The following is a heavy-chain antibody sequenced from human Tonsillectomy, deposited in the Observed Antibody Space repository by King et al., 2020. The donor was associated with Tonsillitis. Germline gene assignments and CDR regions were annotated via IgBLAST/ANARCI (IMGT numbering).Heavy chain of an antibody. D-gene: IGHD1-26*01. J-gene: IGHJ3*02. V-gene: IGHV5-51*01. Sequence: VQLVQSGAEVKKPGESLKISCKGSGYIFTNYWIGWVRQMPGKGLEWMGIIYPGDSDTRYSPSLQGQVTISADKSISTAYLQWSSLKASDTAMYYCARLSELSNNEEEGATFDIWGQGTMVTVSS. CDR2: IYPGDSDT. CDR1: GYIFTNYW. CDR3: ARLSELSNNEEEGATFDI.